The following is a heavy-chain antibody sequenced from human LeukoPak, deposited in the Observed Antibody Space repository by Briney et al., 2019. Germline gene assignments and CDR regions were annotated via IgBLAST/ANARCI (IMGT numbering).Heavy chain of an antibody. D-gene: IGHD2-15*01. CDR2: ISAGNENT. Sequence: ASVKVSCKVSGYTFTDYAMHWVRQAPGQSLEWMGWISAGNENTKYSEKFRGRVTITRDTSASTVNMELSSLRSEDTAVYYCARDPGYCSTGTCFYVMDVWGKGATVTVSS. V-gene: IGHV1-3*01. J-gene: IGHJ6*04. CDR3: ARDPGYCSTGTCFYVMDV. CDR1: GYTFTDYA.